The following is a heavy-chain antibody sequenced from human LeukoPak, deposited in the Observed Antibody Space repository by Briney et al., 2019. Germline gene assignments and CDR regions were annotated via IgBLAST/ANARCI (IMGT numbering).Heavy chain of an antibody. Sequence: GALRLSCSASGFTFGDYAMTWVRQAPGKGLEWVGFISSEAYGGTPEYAASVKGRFTISRDDSKGIAYLQMNSLKTEDTAVYYCTRDQTPYYWGQGTLVTVSS. CDR3: TRDQTPYY. CDR1: GFTFGDYA. CDR2: ISSEAYGGTP. J-gene: IGHJ4*02. V-gene: IGHV3-49*04.